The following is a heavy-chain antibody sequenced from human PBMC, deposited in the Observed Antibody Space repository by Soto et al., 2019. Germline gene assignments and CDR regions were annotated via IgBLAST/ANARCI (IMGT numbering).Heavy chain of an antibody. CDR3: AKDPYYDILTGYYINYFDY. CDR2: IGSAGDT. Sequence: GGSLRLSCAASGFTFSSYDMHWVRQATGKGLEWVSAIGSAGDTYYPGSVKGRFTISRENSKNTLYLQMNSLRAEDTAVYYCAKDPYYDILTGYYINYFDYWGQGTLVTVSS. J-gene: IGHJ4*02. D-gene: IGHD3-9*01. V-gene: IGHV3-13*01. CDR1: GFTFSSYD.